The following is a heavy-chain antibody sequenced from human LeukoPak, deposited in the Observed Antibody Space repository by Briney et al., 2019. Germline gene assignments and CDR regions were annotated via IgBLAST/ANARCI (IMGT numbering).Heavy chain of an antibody. Sequence: GGSLRLSCAASGFTVNSNYMSWVRQAPGKGLEWVSVIYSGGSTYYADSVKGRFTISRDNSKNTLYLQMNSLRAEDTAVYYCARDTRRIQLSSFDPWGQGTLVTVSS. J-gene: IGHJ5*02. CDR3: ARDTRRIQLSSFDP. V-gene: IGHV3-66*02. D-gene: IGHD5-18*01. CDR2: IYSGGST. CDR1: GFTVNSNY.